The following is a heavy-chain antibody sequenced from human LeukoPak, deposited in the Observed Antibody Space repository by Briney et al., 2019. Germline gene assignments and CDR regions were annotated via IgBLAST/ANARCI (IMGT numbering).Heavy chain of an antibody. J-gene: IGHJ4*02. Sequence: PGGSLRLSCAASGFTFSSYAMHWVRQAPGKGLEYVSSISGNGGSTYYADSVNGRFTISRDNSKNQVYLQMSSLRDDDTAFYYCVKGGLYSGDYYGHWGQGTLVTVSS. CDR1: GFTFSSYA. V-gene: IGHV3-64D*06. D-gene: IGHD1-26*01. CDR3: VKGGLYSGDYYGH. CDR2: ISGNGGST.